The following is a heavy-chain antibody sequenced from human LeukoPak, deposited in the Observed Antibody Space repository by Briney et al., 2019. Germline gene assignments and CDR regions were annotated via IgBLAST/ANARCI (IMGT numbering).Heavy chain of an antibody. Sequence: GGSLRLSCAASGFTFSSYEMNWVRQAPGKGLEWVSYISSSGSTTYYADSVKGRFTISRDNSKNTLYLQMNSLRAEDTAVYYCAKPITMIIEENNAFDYWGQGTLVTVSS. V-gene: IGHV3-48*03. CDR1: GFTFSSYE. CDR2: ISSSGSTT. D-gene: IGHD3-22*01. CDR3: AKPITMIIEENNAFDY. J-gene: IGHJ4*02.